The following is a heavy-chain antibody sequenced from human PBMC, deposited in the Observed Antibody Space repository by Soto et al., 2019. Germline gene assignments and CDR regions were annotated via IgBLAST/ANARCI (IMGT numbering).Heavy chain of an antibody. CDR2: IHYTGNT. J-gene: IGHJ4*02. CDR1: GASISGGDYY. V-gene: IGHV4-30-4*01. D-gene: IGHD3-22*01. Sequence: QVQLQESGPGLVKPSQTLSLTCTVSGASISGGDYYWTWIRQPPGKGLEWIGSIHYTGNTYSNPSLESRLSISVDPSNNQFALRLPSVTAPDTAIYYWARATYDSRTYSLDYWGQGTLVTVSS. CDR3: ARATYDSRTYSLDY.